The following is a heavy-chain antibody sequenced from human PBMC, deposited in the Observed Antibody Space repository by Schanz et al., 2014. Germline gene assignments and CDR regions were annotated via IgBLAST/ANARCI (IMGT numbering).Heavy chain of an antibody. D-gene: IGHD6-19*01. J-gene: IGHJ4*02. CDR2: INGNGGIT. V-gene: IGHV3-23*01. CDR1: GFTFSTYA. CDR3: AKDRPSSGWPAFDV. Sequence: EVQLLESGGALVQPGGSLRLSCSASGFTFSTYAMSWVRQAPGKGLEWVSAINGNGGITYYADPVKGRFTISRDNSKNTLDLQMNSLRAEDTAIYYCAKDRPSSGWPAFDVWGQGTLATVSS.